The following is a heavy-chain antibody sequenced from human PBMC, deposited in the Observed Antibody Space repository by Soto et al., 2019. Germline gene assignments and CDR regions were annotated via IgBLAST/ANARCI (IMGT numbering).Heavy chain of an antibody. D-gene: IGHD1-20*01. CDR1: GVSVTSYY. V-gene: IGHV4-59*02. Sequence: SATLSLTCSVSGVSVTSYYWTWIRHSPGKGLEWIGYVYHTGNTYYNPSLKSRVTISLDTSKNQVSLRLRSVTAADTAVYYCAREQYNWKLWGQGTLVTVSS. CDR2: VYHTGNT. CDR3: AREQYNWKL. J-gene: IGHJ4*02.